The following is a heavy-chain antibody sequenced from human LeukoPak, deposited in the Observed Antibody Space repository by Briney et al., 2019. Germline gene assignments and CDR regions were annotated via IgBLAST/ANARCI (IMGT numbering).Heavy chain of an antibody. J-gene: IGHJ4*02. CDR2: INPSGGST. D-gene: IGHD2-2*01. V-gene: IGHV1-46*01. CDR1: GYTFTSYY. CDR3: ATYIVVVPAAILGLDY. Sequence: GASVKVSCKASGYTFTSYYMHWVRQAPGQGLEWMGIINPSGGSTSYAQKFQGRVTMTRDTSTSTVYMELSSLRSEDTAVYYCATYIVVVPAAILGLDYWGQGTLATVSS.